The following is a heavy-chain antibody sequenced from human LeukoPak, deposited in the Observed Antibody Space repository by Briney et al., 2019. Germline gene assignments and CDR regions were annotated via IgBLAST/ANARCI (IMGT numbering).Heavy chain of an antibody. CDR2: IYTGGST. Sequence: GGSLRLSCAASGFTFSVYGMTWVRQAPGKGLEWVSVIYTGGSTYYADSVKGRFTISRDNSENTVYLQMNSLRAEDTAVYYCARIGVRDLRGSIDYWGQGTLVTVSS. CDR3: ARIGVRDLRGSIDY. V-gene: IGHV3-53*01. CDR1: GFTFSVYG. J-gene: IGHJ4*02. D-gene: IGHD3-3*01.